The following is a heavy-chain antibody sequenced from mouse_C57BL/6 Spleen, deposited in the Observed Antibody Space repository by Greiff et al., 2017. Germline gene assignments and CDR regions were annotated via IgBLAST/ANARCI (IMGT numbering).Heavy chain of an antibody. D-gene: IGHD1-1*01. CDR2: IDPENGDT. Sequence: EVQLQQSGAELVRPGASVKLSCTASGFNIKDDYMHWVKQRPEQGLEWIGWIDPENGDTAYASKFQGKATITADTSSNTAYLQLSSLTSEDTAVYYCTTRNGSSWFAYWGQGTLVTVSA. J-gene: IGHJ3*01. V-gene: IGHV14-4*01. CDR3: TTRNGSSWFAY. CDR1: GFNIKDDY.